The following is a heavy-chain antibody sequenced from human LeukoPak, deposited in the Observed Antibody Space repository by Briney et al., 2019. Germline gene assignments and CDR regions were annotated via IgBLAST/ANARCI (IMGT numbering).Heavy chain of an antibody. CDR3: ARDSGDSSGCYFDY. CDR2: INQDESEK. CDR1: GFTFSTYL. Sequence: GGSLRLSCAAPGFTFSTYLMSWVRQAPGKGLEWVANINQDESEKYYVDSVKGRFIISRDNAKNSLYLQMNGLRAEDTALYYCARDSGDSSGCYFDYWGRGALVTVSS. D-gene: IGHD3-22*01. J-gene: IGHJ4*02. V-gene: IGHV3-7*01.